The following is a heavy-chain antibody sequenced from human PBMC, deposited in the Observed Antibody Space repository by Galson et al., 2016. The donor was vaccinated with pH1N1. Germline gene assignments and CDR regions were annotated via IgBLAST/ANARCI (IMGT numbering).Heavy chain of an antibody. CDR1: GFTLDDYA. D-gene: IGHD7-27*01. CDR3: AKDTGYLTGDQDSFDM. CDR2: ISWNSGTL. V-gene: IGHV3-9*01. Sequence: SLRLSCAASGFTLDDYAMHWVRQAPGKGLEWVSGISWNSGTLGYADSVKGRFTISSDIAKNSLYLQMNSLRPEDTALYYCAKDTGYLTGDQDSFDMWGQGTMVTVSS. J-gene: IGHJ3*02.